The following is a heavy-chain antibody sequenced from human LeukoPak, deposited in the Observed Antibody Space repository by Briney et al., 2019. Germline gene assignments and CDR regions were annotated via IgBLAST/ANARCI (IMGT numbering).Heavy chain of an antibody. J-gene: IGHJ4*02. CDR1: GGSFSGYY. V-gene: IGHV4-34*01. D-gene: IGHD2-2*01. CDR2: IHHSGST. Sequence: PSETLSLTCAVYGGSFSGYYCSWIRQPPGKGLEWIGEIHHSGSTNYNPSLKSRVTISVDTSKNQFSLKLSSVTAADTAVYYCARGGGRYCSSTSCYVGYWGQGTLVTVSS. CDR3: ARGGGRYCSSTSCYVGY.